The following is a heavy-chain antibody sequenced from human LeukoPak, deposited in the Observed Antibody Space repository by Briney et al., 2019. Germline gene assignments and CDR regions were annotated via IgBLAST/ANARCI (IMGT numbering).Heavy chain of an antibody. D-gene: IGHD3-3*01. Sequence: GGSLRLSCAASGFTFSSYAMSWVRQAPGKGLEWVSAISGSGGSTFYADSVKGRFTISRDNSKNTLYLQMNSLRAEDTAVYYCAKRIFGVVTPSSNFDYWGQGTLVTVSS. CDR3: AKRIFGVVTPSSNFDY. CDR1: GFTFSSYA. J-gene: IGHJ4*02. V-gene: IGHV3-23*01. CDR2: ISGSGGST.